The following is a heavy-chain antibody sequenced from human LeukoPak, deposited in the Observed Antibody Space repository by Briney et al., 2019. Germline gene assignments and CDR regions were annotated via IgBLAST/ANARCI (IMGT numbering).Heavy chain of an antibody. CDR1: GFTFSSYS. CDR2: ISSSSSYI. V-gene: IGHV3-21*01. J-gene: IGHJ4*02. CDR3: ARQTYYDSGGYYSPY. D-gene: IGHD3-22*01. Sequence: GGSLRLSCAASGFTFSSYSMNWVRQAPGKGLEWVSSISSSSSYIYYADSVKGRFTISRDNAKNSLYLQMNSLRAEDTAVYYCARQTYYDSGGYYSPYWGQGTLVTVSS.